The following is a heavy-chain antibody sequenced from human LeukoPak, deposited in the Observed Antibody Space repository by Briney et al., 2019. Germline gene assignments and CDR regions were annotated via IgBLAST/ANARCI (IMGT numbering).Heavy chain of an antibody. CDR3: ARDSCGSAYYFFYYMDV. CDR2: INPSVGST. V-gene: IGHV1-46*01. CDR1: SYIFPSYY. D-gene: IGHD1-26*01. J-gene: IGHJ6*03. Sequence: ASVKVSCKTSSYIFPSYYIHWVRQAPGQGLEWMGVINPSVGSTTYAQKLQGRVTMARDTSTTTVYMELSSLRSQDTAVYFCARDSCGSAYYFFYYMDVWGKGTTVTVSS.